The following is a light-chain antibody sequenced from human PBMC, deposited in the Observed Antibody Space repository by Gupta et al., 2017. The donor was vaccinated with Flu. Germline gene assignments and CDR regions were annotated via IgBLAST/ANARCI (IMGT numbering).Light chain of an antibody. CDR3: SSSTSSRTLV. CDR2: EVS. Sequence: SITISCTGTSSDVGGYNYVSWYQQHPGKAPKLRMYEVSNRPSGVSNRFSGSKSGNTESLTISGLQAEDEADYDCSSSTSSRTLVFGGGTKLTVL. CDR1: SSDVGGYNY. J-gene: IGLJ2*01. V-gene: IGLV2-14*01.